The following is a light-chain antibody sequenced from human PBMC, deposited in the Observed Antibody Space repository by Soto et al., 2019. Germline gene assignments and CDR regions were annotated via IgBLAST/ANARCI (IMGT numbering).Light chain of an antibody. J-gene: IGKJ1*01. CDR3: QQSYIAPWT. Sequence: DIQMTQSPSSLSASVGDRVTITCWASQSIASYLNWYQQKPGKAPKILIYAASTLESGVPSRFRGSTSGADFTLSINSLLPEDFATYYCQQSYIAPWTFGQGTKVDIK. CDR1: QSIASY. CDR2: AAS. V-gene: IGKV1-39*01.